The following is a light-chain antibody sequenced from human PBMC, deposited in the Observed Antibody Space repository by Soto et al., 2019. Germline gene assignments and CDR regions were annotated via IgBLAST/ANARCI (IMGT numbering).Light chain of an antibody. CDR2: DAS. CDR3: QQYDSYSYA. CDR1: QSIRNW. Sequence: IQMTQSPSTLSAYVGERVTITCRASQSIRNWLAWYQQKPGQAPKLLIYDASTLESGVPSRFSGSGSGTEFTLTISSLQPDDFATYYCQQYDSYSYAFGQGTKLEIK. V-gene: IGKV1-5*01. J-gene: IGKJ2*01.